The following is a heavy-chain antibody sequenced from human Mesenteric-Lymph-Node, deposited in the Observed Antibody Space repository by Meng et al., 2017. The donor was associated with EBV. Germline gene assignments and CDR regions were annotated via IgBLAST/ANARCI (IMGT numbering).Heavy chain of an antibody. V-gene: IGHV4-34*01. D-gene: IGHD3-16*01. J-gene: IGHJ6*02. CDR1: GGSFTGYY. CDR2: INHSGSI. CDR3: ARRLPHDSWGEDV. Sequence: QVQLQEWGGGRVGPSETLSLTCAVYGGSFTGYYWTWIRQSPGKGLEWIGEINHSGSINSKPSLKSRVTMLKDTSKNQFSLKLTSVTAADTAVYYCARRLPHDSWGEDVWGQGTTVTVSS.